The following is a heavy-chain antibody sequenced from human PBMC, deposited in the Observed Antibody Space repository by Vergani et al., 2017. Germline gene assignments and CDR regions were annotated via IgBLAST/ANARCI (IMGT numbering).Heavy chain of an antibody. CDR2: IHPADSDT. D-gene: IGHD3-22*01. CDR3: ARLYGRDSSGSKYFDY. V-gene: IGHV5-51*01. Sequence: EVQLVPSGAEVKTPGESLKISCQISGYSFTNYWIGWVRQMPGKGLEWMGIIHPADSDTRYSPSFQGQVTISVDKSISTAYLQRSSLRASDSAMYYCARLYGRDSSGSKYFDYWGQGTLGTVSS. CDR1: GYSFTNYW. J-gene: IGHJ4*02.